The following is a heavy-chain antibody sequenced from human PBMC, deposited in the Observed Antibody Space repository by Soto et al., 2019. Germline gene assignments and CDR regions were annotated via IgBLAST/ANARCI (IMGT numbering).Heavy chain of an antibody. CDR1: GFTFSDYY. J-gene: IGHJ6*03. Sequence: GGSLSLSCAASGFTFSDYYMSWIRQAPGKGLEWVSYISSSGSTIYYADSVKGRFTISRDNAKNSLYLQMNSLRAEDTAVYYCARATHDTAMGRFAYYYYYMDVWGKGTTVTVSS. CDR2: ISSSGSTI. V-gene: IGHV3-11*01. CDR3: ARATHDTAMGRFAYYYYYMDV. D-gene: IGHD5-18*01.